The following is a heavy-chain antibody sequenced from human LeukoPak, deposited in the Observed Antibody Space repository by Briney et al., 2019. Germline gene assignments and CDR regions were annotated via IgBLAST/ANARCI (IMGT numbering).Heavy chain of an antibody. J-gene: IGHJ4*02. CDR2: ISGSGGST. CDR3: AKDRDYYGSGEYGG. V-gene: IGHV3-23*01. Sequence: GGSLRLSCAASGFTFSSYAMSWVRQAPGKGLEWVSAISGSGGSTYYADSVKGRFTISRDNSKNTLYLQMNSLRAEDTAVYDCAKDRDYYGSGEYGGWGQGTLVTVSS. D-gene: IGHD3-10*01. CDR1: GFTFSSYA.